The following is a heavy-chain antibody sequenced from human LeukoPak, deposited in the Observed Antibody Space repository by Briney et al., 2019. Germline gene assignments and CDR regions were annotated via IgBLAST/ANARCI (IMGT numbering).Heavy chain of an antibody. J-gene: IGHJ3*01. CDR1: GFNFRDAA. D-gene: IGHD5-24*01. Sequence: GGSLRLSCAASGFNFRDAAMTWVRQAPGKGLEWVALISFSGDNSYYADSVKGRFSVSRDNSENTLSLQMNSLRVEDTARYYCAKDIQLSTWGLGAMVTVSS. CDR2: ISFSGDNS. CDR3: AKDIQLST. V-gene: IGHV3-23*01.